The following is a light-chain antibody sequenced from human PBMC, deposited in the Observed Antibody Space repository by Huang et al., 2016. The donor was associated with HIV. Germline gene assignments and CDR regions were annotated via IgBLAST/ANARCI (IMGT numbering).Light chain of an antibody. J-gene: IGKJ4*01. V-gene: IGKV3-15*01. CDR3: QQYDTWPPLT. CDR1: QSVGGK. Sequence: ILLTQFPATLSVSPGQRVTLSCRASQSVGGKLAWYQQRPGQAPLLLIYGASTRVPTIPDRFSGSGSGTEFTLTISSLQSEDFAVYYCQQYDTWPPLTFGGGTKV. CDR2: GAS.